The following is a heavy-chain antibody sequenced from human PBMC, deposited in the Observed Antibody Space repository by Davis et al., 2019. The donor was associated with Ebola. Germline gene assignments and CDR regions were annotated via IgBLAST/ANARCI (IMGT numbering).Heavy chain of an antibody. D-gene: IGHD5-18*01. CDR3: VRSPRYSYAKVDS. V-gene: IGHV4-34*01. Sequence: SETLSLTCAVYGGSFTDYFWSWIRQPPGKGLEWIGETSHHPDYTNYSPSFGGRVTISVDSSKNQFSLKIHSVTAADTGVYYCVRSPRYSYAKVDSWGLGTLVTVSS. J-gene: IGHJ4*02. CDR1: GGSFTDYF. CDR2: TSHHPDYT.